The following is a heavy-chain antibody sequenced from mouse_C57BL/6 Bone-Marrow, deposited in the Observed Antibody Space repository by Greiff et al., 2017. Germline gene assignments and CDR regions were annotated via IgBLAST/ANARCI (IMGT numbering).Heavy chain of an antibody. J-gene: IGHJ4*01. D-gene: IGHD3-3*01. CDR3: ARLAGYYAMDY. CDR1: GFTFSSYG. V-gene: IGHV5-6*02. CDR2: ISSGGSYT. Sequence: EVMLVESGGDLVKPGGSLKLSCAASGFTFSSYGMSWVRQTPDKRLEWVATISSGGSYTYYPDSVKGRFTISRDNAKNTLYLQMSRLKSEDTAIYSCARLAGYYAMDYWGQGTSVTVSS.